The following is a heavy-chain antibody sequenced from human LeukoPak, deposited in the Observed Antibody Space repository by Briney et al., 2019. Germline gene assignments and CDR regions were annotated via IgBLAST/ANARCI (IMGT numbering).Heavy chain of an antibody. V-gene: IGHV3-33*01. CDR1: GFTFSTYG. D-gene: IGHD2-2*01. J-gene: IGHJ3*02. CDR3: ARAEVPGAIKSGAFDI. Sequence: GGSLRLSCAASGFTFSTYGMHWVRQAPGKGLAWVAVIWDDGTNKYYADSVKGRFTISRDNSRNTLYLQMNSLRAEDTAVYYCARAEVPGAIKSGAFDIRGQGTMVTVSS. CDR2: IWDDGTNK.